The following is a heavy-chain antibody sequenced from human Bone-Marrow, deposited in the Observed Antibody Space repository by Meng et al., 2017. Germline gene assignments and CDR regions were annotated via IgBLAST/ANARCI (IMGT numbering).Heavy chain of an antibody. D-gene: IGHD4-17*01. CDR3: ARGPGKGRGYGDYPFDY. Sequence: SETLSLTCTVSGGSINSYHWSWIRQPPGKGLEWIANIYYSGSTNYNPSLKSLVTISVDTSKNQFSLKLSSVTAADTAVYYCARGPGKGRGYGDYPFDYWGQGTMVTVSS. CDR2: IYYSGST. J-gene: IGHJ4*02. V-gene: IGHV4-59*12. CDR1: GGSINSYH.